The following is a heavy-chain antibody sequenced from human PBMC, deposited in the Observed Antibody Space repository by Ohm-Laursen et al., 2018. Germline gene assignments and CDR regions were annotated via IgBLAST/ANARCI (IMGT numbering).Heavy chain of an antibody. Sequence: TLSLTCSVSGGSISSGAYYWSWIRQHPGKGLEWIGSIFHSGTTYYNPSLQSRVTMSVDTSKNQISLTLTSVAAADTAVYYCARVRAVAGYYGMDAWGQGTTATVSS. J-gene: IGHJ6*02. CDR2: IFHSGTT. CDR1: GGSISSGAYY. D-gene: IGHD6-19*01. CDR3: ARVRAVAGYYGMDA. V-gene: IGHV4-39*07.